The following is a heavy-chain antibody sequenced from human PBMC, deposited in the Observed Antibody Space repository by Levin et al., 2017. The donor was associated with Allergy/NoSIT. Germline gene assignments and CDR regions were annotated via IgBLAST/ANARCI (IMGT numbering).Heavy chain of an antibody. Sequence: GGSLRLSCGASGFTFSSYAMSWVRQAPGKGLEWVSGISGSGDSTYYADSVKGRFTISRDNSKNTLYLQMNSLRAEDTALYYCAKVMGNWCFDLWGRGTLVTVSS. J-gene: IGHJ2*01. CDR3: AKVMGNWCFDL. CDR2: ISGSGDST. D-gene: IGHD7-27*01. V-gene: IGHV3-23*01. CDR1: GFTFSSYA.